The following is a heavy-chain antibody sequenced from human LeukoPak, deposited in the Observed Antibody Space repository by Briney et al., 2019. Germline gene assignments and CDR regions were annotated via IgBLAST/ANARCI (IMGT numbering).Heavy chain of an antibody. CDR1: RGSISSSSYY. CDR2: IYYRGSN. D-gene: IGHD2-2*01. Sequence: SETLSLTCTVSRGSISSSSYYWGWIRQPPGKGLEWIGSIYYRGSNYYNQSFKGRVTISVDTSKNQFYLKLSSVTAGDTAVYYCARGLGYCSSTSCYWYYWGQGTLVTVSS. V-gene: IGHV4-39*07. CDR3: ARGLGYCSSTSCYWYY. J-gene: IGHJ4*02.